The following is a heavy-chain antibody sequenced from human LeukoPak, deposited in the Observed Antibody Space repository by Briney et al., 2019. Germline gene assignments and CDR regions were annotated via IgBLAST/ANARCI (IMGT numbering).Heavy chain of an antibody. J-gene: IGHJ6*02. Sequence: SETLSLTCTVSGGSISSGGYYWSWIRQHPGKGLEGVGYIYYSGSTYYNPSLKSRVTISVDTSKNQFSLKLSSVTAADTAVYYCARENRILTGRYYYYYGMDVWGQGTTVTVSS. D-gene: IGHD3-9*01. V-gene: IGHV4-31*03. CDR3: ARENRILTGRYYYYYGMDV. CDR2: IYYSGST. CDR1: GGSISSGGYY.